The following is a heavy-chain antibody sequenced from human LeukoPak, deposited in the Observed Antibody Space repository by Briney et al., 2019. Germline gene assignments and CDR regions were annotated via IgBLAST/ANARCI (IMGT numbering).Heavy chain of an antibody. Sequence: GRSLRLSCAASGFTFSSYATHWVRQAPGKGLEWVAVISYDGSNKYYADSVKGRFTISRDNSKNTLYLQMNSLRAEDTAVYYCARGAPGFSITIFGVVIDPFDYWGQGTLVTVSS. CDR1: GFTFSSYA. D-gene: IGHD3-3*01. CDR2: ISYDGSNK. J-gene: IGHJ4*02. CDR3: ARGAPGFSITIFGVVIDPFDY. V-gene: IGHV3-30-3*01.